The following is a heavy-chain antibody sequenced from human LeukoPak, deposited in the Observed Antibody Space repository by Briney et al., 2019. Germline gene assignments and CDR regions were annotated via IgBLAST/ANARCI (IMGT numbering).Heavy chain of an antibody. D-gene: IGHD6-19*01. CDR2: ISWNSGSI. CDR1: GFTFDDYA. Sequence: SLRLSCAASGFTFDDYAMHWVRQAPGKGLEWVSGISWNSGSIGYADSVKGRFTISRDNAKNSLYLQMSSLRAEDTALYYCAKDMFGRSGCLDYWGQGTLVTVSS. CDR3: AKDMFGRSGCLDY. J-gene: IGHJ4*02. V-gene: IGHV3-9*01.